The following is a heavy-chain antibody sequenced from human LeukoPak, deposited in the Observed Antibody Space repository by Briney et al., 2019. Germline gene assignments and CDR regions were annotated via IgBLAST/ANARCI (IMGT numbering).Heavy chain of an antibody. CDR3: AKTYGSGRYYAFDI. Sequence: PGRSLRLSCAASGFTLNSYGMHWVRQAPGKGLEWVAVISHDGSNNYYADSVKGRFTISRDNSKNTLYLQMNSLRAEDTAVYCCAKTYGSGRYYAFDIWGQGTMVTVSS. D-gene: IGHD3-10*01. CDR1: GFTLNSYG. J-gene: IGHJ3*02. CDR2: ISHDGSNN. V-gene: IGHV3-30*18.